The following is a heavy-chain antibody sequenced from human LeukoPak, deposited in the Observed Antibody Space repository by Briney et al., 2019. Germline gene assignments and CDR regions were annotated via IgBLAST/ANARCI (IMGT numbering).Heavy chain of an antibody. Sequence: SGGSLRLSCAASGFTFSSYSMNWVRQAPGKGLEWVSSISSSSSYIYYADSAKGRFTISRDNAKNSLYLQMNSLRAEDTAVYYCARGYRGSSGSFDYWGQGTLVTVSS. J-gene: IGHJ4*02. V-gene: IGHV3-21*01. CDR2: ISSSSSYI. CDR3: ARGYRGSSGSFDY. CDR1: GFTFSSYS. D-gene: IGHD6-19*01.